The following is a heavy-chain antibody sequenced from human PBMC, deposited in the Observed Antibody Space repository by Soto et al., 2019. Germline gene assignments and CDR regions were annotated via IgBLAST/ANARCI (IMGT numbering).Heavy chain of an antibody. D-gene: IGHD2-2*01. CDR3: ASGYCSTTSCFYGMDV. CDR2: ISYDGSNK. Sequence: QLVESGGGLVQPGRSLRLSCAASGFTFDDYAMHWVRQAPGKGLEWVAFISYDGSNKYYADSVKGRFTISRDNSKNTLYLQMNSLRPEDTSVYYCASGYCSTTSCFYGMDVWGQGTTVTVSS. J-gene: IGHJ6*02. CDR1: GFTFDDYA. V-gene: IGHV3-30-3*01.